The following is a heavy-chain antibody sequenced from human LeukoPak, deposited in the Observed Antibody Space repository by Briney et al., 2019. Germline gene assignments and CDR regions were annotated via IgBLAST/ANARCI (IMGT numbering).Heavy chain of an antibody. J-gene: IGHJ6*02. D-gene: IGHD3-22*01. CDR1: GYTFTGYY. V-gene: IGHV1-2*02. Sequence: GASVTVSCQASGYTFTGYYMHWVRQAPAQGLEWMGWINPNSGGTNYAQKFQGRVTMTRDTSISTAYMELRRLRSDDTAVYYCARDMDYYDSSGRYYYYYGMDVWGQGTTVTVFS. CDR3: ARDMDYYDSSGRYYYYYGMDV. CDR2: INPNSGGT.